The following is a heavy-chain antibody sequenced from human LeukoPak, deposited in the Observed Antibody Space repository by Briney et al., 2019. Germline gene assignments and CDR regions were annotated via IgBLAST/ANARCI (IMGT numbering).Heavy chain of an antibody. V-gene: IGHV3-30*04. D-gene: IGHD4-17*01. J-gene: IGHJ5*02. CDR1: GFTLSNYA. Sequence: GGSLRLSCAASGFTLSNYAIHWVRQAPGKGLEWVAIISYDGSNKYYADSVRGRFTISRDNSENTLYLQMNSLRAEDTAVYYCARSWEKTVTTPFAFGTTSYNWFDPWGQGTLVTVSS. CDR3: ARSWEKTVTTPFAFGTTSYNWFDP. CDR2: ISYDGSNK.